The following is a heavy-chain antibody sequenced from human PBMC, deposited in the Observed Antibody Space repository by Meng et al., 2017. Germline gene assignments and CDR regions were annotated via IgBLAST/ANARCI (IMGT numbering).Heavy chain of an antibody. Sequence: QVQLQGSGPGLVKPSQTLSLTCTVSGGSISSGGYYWSWIRQHPGKGLEWIGYIYYSGSTYYNPSLKSRVTISVDTSKNQFSLKLSSVTAADTAVYYCVTAPITMVRGVIITKWFDPWGQGTLVTVSS. D-gene: IGHD3-10*01. V-gene: IGHV4-31*03. CDR2: IYYSGST. J-gene: IGHJ5*02. CDR1: GGSISSGGYY. CDR3: VTAPITMVRGVIITKWFDP.